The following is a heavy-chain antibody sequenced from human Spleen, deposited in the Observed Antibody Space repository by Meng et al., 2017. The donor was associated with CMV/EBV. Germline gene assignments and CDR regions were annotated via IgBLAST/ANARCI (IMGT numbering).Heavy chain of an antibody. CDR1: GYTFTNYW. D-gene: IGHD5-24*01. CDR2: IYPGDSDT. J-gene: IGHJ4*02. V-gene: IGHV5-51*01. Sequence: GGSLRLSCKGSGYTFTNYWIAWVRQMPGKGLEWMGIIYPGDSDTRYSPSFQGQVTISADKSISTAYLQWSSLKASDTAIYYCARKERDGYNTYQYWGQGTLVTVSS. CDR3: ARKERDGYNTYQY.